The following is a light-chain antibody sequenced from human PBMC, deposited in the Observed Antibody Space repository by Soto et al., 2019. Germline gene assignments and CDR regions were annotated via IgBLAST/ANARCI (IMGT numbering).Light chain of an antibody. V-gene: IGLV3-1*01. CDR3: QAWDSSTVV. CDR2: QDR. Sequence: SYELTQSPSVSVSPGQTVSITCSGDNLGDKYACWYQQKPGQSPVLVIYQDRKRPSGIPERFSGSNSGNTATLTISGTQAMDEADYYCQAWDSSTVVFGGGTKVTVL. CDR1: NLGDKY. J-gene: IGLJ2*01.